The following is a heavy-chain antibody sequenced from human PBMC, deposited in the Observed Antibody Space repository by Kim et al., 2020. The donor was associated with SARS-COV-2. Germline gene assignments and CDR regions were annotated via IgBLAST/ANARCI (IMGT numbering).Heavy chain of an antibody. CDR1: GYSFTRYW. J-gene: IGHJ4*01. Sequence: GESLQISCKGSGYSFTRYWIGWVRQMPGKGLELMGVIYPGDSDTRYSPSFQGQVTMSADKSISTAYLQWSSLKASDTAMYYCARLIGSGYYYFAYWGRGTLVTVSS. CDR2: IYPGDSDT. D-gene: IGHD3-22*01. V-gene: IGHV5-51*01. CDR3: ARLIGSGYYYFAY.